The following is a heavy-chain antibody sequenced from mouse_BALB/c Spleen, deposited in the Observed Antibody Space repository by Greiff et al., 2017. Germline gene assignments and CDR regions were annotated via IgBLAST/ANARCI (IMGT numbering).Heavy chain of an antibody. CDR2: IYPGGGYT. Sequence: QVQLQQSGAELVRPGTSVTMSCKAAGYTFTNYWIGWVKQRPGHGLEWIGDIYPGGGYTNYNAKFKGKATLTADTSSSTAYMQLSSLTSEDSAIYYCARSGYYGRKFSFDYWGQGTTLTVSS. D-gene: IGHD1-2*01. CDR3: ARSGYYGRKFSFDY. CDR1: GYTFTNYW. V-gene: IGHV1-63*02. J-gene: IGHJ2*01.